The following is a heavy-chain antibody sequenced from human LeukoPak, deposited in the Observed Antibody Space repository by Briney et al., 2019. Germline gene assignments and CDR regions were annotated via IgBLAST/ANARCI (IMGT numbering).Heavy chain of an antibody. CDR2: IKPDGSEK. J-gene: IGHJ4*02. V-gene: IGHV3-7*01. CDR3: ARTIYYYDSSGYSQ. CDR1: GFTFSSSW. D-gene: IGHD3-22*01. Sequence: GGSLRLSCAASGFTFSSSWMSWVRQAPGKGLEWVANIKPDGSEKYYVDSVKGRFTISRDNAKNSLYLQMNSLRAEDTAVYYCARTIYYYDSSGYSQWGQGTLVTVSS.